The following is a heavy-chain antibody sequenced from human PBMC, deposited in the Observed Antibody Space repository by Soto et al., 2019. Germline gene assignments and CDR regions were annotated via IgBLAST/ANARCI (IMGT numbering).Heavy chain of an antibody. CDR2: IWYDGSNK. CDR1: GFTFSSYG. Sequence: PGGSLRLSCAASGFTFSSYGMHWVRQAPGKGLEWVAVIWYDGSNKYYADSVKGRFTISRDNSKNTLYLQMNSLRAEDTAVYYCARDEDYGDDAFDIWGQGTMVTVSS. J-gene: IGHJ3*02. V-gene: IGHV3-33*01. D-gene: IGHD4-17*01. CDR3: ARDEDYGDDAFDI.